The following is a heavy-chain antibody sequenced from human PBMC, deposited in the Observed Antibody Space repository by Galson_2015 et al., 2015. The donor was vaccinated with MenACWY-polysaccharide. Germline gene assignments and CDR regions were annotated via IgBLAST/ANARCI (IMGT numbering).Heavy chain of an antibody. CDR2: INPDGTNT. D-gene: IGHD3-9*01. CDR1: GFSFSSYV. V-gene: IGHV3-74*03. CDR3: VRDRDDILTGYHPMFDN. J-gene: IGHJ4*02. Sequence: SLRLSCAASGFSFSSYVISWFRQAPGKGLEWVSRINPDGTNTLYAGFVEGRFTISRDNAKNTLYLQMDSLRVEDTAVYYCVRDRDDILTGYHPMFDNWGQGTLVTVSS.